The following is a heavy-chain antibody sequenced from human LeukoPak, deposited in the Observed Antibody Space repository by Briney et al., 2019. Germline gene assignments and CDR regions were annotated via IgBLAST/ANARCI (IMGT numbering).Heavy chain of an antibody. CDR2: IHNSGST. J-gene: IGHJ3*02. V-gene: IGHV4-59*08. CDR1: GGSISNYY. D-gene: IGHD4-17*01. Sequence: SETLSLTCTVSGGSISNYYWSWIRQTPGKGLEWIGYIHNSGSTKYNPSLKSPVSISVDTSKNQFSLKLSSVTAADTAVYYCARVRGDSAAFDIWGQGTMVTVSS. CDR3: ARVRGDSAAFDI.